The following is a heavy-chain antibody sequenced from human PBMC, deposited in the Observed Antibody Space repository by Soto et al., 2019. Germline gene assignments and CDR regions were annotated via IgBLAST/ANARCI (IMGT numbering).Heavy chain of an antibody. Sequence: WWSLRLSCAASGFTCSSYSMNWFRQAPGKGLEWVSSISSSSSYIYYADSVKGRFTISRDNAKNSLYLQMNSLRAEDTAVYYCATLLWFGENDYWGQGTLVTVSS. D-gene: IGHD3-10*01. CDR3: ATLLWFGENDY. V-gene: IGHV3-21*01. J-gene: IGHJ4*02. CDR1: GFTCSSYS. CDR2: ISSSSSYI.